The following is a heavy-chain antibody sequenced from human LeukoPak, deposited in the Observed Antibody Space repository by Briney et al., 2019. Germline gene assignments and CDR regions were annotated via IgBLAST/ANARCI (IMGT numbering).Heavy chain of an antibody. CDR1: GDSIGSSSYY. CDR3: ARQVAIVEPTDPNWFDS. D-gene: IGHD1-26*01. V-gene: IGHV4-39*07. J-gene: IGHJ5*01. Sequence: SETLSLTCNVSGDSIGSSSYYRGWIRQTPEKGLEWIGSIFYSGSTYYTPSLKSRVTMSLDTSKNQFSLRLTSVTAADTAVYYCARQVAIVEPTDPNWFDSWGQGTLVTVSS. CDR2: IFYSGST.